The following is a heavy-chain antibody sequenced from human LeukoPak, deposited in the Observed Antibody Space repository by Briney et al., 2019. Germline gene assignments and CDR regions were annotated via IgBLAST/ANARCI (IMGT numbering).Heavy chain of an antibody. CDR2: INHSGIT. D-gene: IGHD1-26*01. CDR3: AKAPGWPAGRSGSLLY. Sequence: PSETLSLTCAVYGGSFSGDYWIWIRQTPEKGPEWIGEINHSGITNYNPSFKSRVAMSVDTSKNQFSLKLSSVTAADTAIYYCAKAPGWPAGRSGSLLYWGQGTLVTVSS. J-gene: IGHJ4*02. CDR1: GGSFSGDY. V-gene: IGHV4-34*01.